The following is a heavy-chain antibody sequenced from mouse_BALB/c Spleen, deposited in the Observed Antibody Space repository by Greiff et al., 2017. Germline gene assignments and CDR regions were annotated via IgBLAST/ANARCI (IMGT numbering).Heavy chain of an antibody. D-gene: IGHD2-12*01. V-gene: IGHV5-17*02. CDR3: ARYDVGPFAY. CDR1: GFTFSSFG. CDR2: ISSGSSTI. J-gene: IGHJ3*01. Sequence: EVMLVESGGGLVQPGGSRKLSCAASGFTFSSFGMHWVRQAPEKGLEWVAYISSGSSTIYYADTVKGRFTISRDNPKNTLFLQMTSLRSEDTAMYYCARYDVGPFAYWGQGTLVTVSA.